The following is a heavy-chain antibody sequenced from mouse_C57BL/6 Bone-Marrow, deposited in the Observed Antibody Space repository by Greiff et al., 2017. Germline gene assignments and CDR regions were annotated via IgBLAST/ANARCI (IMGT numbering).Heavy chain of an antibody. CDR3: ARDRATWFAY. Sequence: VQLQQSGAELARPGASVKLSCKASGYTFTSYGISWVKQRTGQGLEWIGEIYPRSGNTSYNEKFKGKATLTADKSSSTAYMELRSLTSEDSAVYFCARDRATWFAYWGQGTLVTVSA. V-gene: IGHV1-81*01. CDR1: GYTFTSYG. D-gene: IGHD3-1*01. J-gene: IGHJ3*01. CDR2: IYPRSGNT.